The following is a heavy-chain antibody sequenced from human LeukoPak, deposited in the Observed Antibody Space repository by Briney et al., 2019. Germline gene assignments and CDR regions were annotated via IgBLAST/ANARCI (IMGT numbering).Heavy chain of an antibody. CDR1: GFTFSSYW. D-gene: IGHD2-15*01. CDR3: AHIVVVVADEIVDY. CDR2: ISGSGGST. V-gene: IGHV3-23*01. J-gene: IGHJ4*02. Sequence: GGSLRLSCAASGFTFSSYWMSWVRQAPGKGLEWVSAISGSGGSTYYADSVKGRFTISRDNSKNTLYLQMNSLRAEDTAVYYCAHIVVVVADEIVDYWGQGTLVTVSS.